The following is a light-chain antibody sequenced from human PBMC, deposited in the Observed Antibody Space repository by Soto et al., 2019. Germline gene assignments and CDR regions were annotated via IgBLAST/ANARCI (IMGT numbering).Light chain of an antibody. V-gene: IGLV2-8*01. CDR1: SSDVGGYNY. Sequence: QSALTQPPSASGSPGQSVTISCTGTSSDVGGYNYVSWYQQYPGQVPKLMVYEVNKRPSGVPDRFSGSKSGNTASLTVSGLQDEDEADYYCTSYAGGNNVFGTGTKLTVL. CDR3: TSYAGGNNV. J-gene: IGLJ1*01. CDR2: EVN.